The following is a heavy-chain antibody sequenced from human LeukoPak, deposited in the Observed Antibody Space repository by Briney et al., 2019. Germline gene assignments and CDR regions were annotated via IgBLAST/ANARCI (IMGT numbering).Heavy chain of an antibody. CDR2: IYYSGST. CDR3: ARAATDSSGYYYVKMGHNWFDP. D-gene: IGHD3-22*01. Sequence: SETLSLTCTVSGGSISSGDYYWSWIRQPPGKGLEWIGYIYYSGSTYYNPSLKSRVPISVDTSKNQFSLKLSAVTAADTAVYYCARAATDSSGYYYVKMGHNWFDPWGQGTLVTVSS. CDR1: GGSISSGDYY. J-gene: IGHJ5*02. V-gene: IGHV4-30-4*01.